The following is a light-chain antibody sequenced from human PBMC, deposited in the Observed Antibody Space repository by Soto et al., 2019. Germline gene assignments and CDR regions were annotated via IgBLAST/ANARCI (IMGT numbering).Light chain of an antibody. CDR2: AAS. V-gene: IGKV1-39*01. J-gene: IGKJ3*01. CDR3: QQSFSLPFN. CDR1: QSISSY. Sequence: DIVMTQSPSSLSASVGDIVTVTCRASQSISSYLNWYQQKPGKAPKLLIYAASSLQSGVPSRFSGSGSGTDFTLTISSLQPEDFAIYYCQQSFSLPFNFGPGTKVDIK.